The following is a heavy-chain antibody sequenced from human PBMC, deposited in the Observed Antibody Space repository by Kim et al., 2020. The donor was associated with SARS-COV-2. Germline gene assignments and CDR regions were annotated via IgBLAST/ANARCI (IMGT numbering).Heavy chain of an antibody. D-gene: IGHD2-2*01. J-gene: IGHJ4*02. CDR1: GGSMSSYY. V-gene: IGHV4-59*01. CDR2: IYYSGST. Sequence: SETLSLTCTVSGGSMSSYYWSWIRLPPGKGLEWIGHIYYSGSTKYNPSLKSRVTISVDTSKNQFSLKLSSVTASDTAVYYCARDHVPDGFDYWGQGTLVTVSS. CDR3: ARDHVPDGFDY.